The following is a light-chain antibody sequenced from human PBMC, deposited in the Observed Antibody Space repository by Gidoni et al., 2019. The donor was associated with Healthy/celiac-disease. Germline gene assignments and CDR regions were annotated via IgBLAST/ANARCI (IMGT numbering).Light chain of an antibody. CDR3: QQRSNWPRTWT. CDR1: QSVSSY. V-gene: IGKV3-11*01. CDR2: DAS. Sequence: EIVLLQSPATLSLSPGERATLSCRASQSVSSYLAWYQQKPGQAPRLLIYDASNRATGIPARFSGSGSGTDFTLTISSLEPEDFAVYYCQQRSNWPRTWTFGQGTKVEIK. J-gene: IGKJ1*01.